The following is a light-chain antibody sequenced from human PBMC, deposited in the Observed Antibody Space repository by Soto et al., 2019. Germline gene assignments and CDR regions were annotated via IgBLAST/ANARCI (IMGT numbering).Light chain of an antibody. CDR3: QQSYSILWT. CDR2: AAS. Sequence: DIQMTQSPSSLSASVGDRVTITCRASQSISSHLNWYQQKPGKAPKLLIYAASSLQSGVPSRFSGSGSGTDFTLTISSLQPEDFATYYCQQSYSILWTFGQGTKVDIK. CDR1: QSISSH. V-gene: IGKV1-39*01. J-gene: IGKJ1*01.